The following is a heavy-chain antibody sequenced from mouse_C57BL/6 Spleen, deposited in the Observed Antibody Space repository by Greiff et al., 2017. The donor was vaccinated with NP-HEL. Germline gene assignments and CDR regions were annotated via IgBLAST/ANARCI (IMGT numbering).Heavy chain of an antibody. Sequence: EVKLVESEGGLVQPGSSMKLSCTASGFTFSDYYMAWVRQVPEKGLEWVANINYDGSSTYYLDSLKSRFIISRDNAKNILYLQMSRLKSEDTATYYCARGKGFLLLLFDYWGQGTTLTVSS. CDR3: ARGKGFLLLLFDY. J-gene: IGHJ2*01. D-gene: IGHD1-1*01. CDR2: INYDGSST. V-gene: IGHV5-16*01. CDR1: GFTFSDYY.